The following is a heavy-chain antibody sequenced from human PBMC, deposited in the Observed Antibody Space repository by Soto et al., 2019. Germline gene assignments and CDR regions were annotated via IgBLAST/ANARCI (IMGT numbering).Heavy chain of an antibody. CDR2: ISSNGGST. D-gene: IGHD6-13*01. CDR1: GFTFSSYN. CDR3: VKDTEGLYSSSWFKPPDPDY. V-gene: IGHV3-64D*06. Sequence: PGGSLRLSCGAFGFTFSSYNMHWVRQGPEKGLVWVSRISSNGGSTYYADSVKGRFTISRDNSKNTLYLQMSSLRAEDTAVYYCVKDTEGLYSSSWFKPPDPDYWGQGTLVTVSS. J-gene: IGHJ4*02.